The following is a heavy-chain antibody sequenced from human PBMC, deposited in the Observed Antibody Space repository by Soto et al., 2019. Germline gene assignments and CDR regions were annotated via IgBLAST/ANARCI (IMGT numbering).Heavy chain of an antibody. V-gene: IGHV4-34*08. CDR1: SGRVYISL. D-gene: IGHD3-3*01. J-gene: IGHJ5*02. Sequence: PSYTLAITSAVCSGRVYISLGAGIRKHPGKGLEWIGEINHTGGTHYNPSLKSRVTMSVDTSKNQFSLRLSSVTAADTAIYYCATRITVFGLLIPPFDPWGQGTQVSVSS. CDR3: ATRITVFGLLIPPFDP. CDR2: INHTGGT.